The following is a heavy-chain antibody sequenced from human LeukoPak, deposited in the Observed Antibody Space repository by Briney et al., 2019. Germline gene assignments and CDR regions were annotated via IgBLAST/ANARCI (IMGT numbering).Heavy chain of an antibody. CDR1: GGTFSSYA. D-gene: IGHD2-2*02. CDR3: ARDRCSSTSCYTGGDFNWFDP. Sequence: SVKVSCKASGGTFSSYAINWVRQAPGQGLEWMGGIIPIFGTANYAQKFQGRVTITTDESTSTAYMELSSLRSEDTAVYYCARDRCSSTSCYTGGDFNWFDPWGQGTLVTVSS. CDR2: IIPIFGTA. V-gene: IGHV1-69*05. J-gene: IGHJ5*02.